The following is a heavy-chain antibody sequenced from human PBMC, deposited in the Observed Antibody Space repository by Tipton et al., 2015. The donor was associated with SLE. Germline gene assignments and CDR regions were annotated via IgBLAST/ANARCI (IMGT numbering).Heavy chain of an antibody. V-gene: IGHV4-4*08. CDR3: ARRLNWNCLDY. CDR2: IYTSGST. J-gene: IGHJ4*02. CDR1: GGSFSGYY. D-gene: IGHD1-7*01. Sequence: TLSLTCAVYGGSFSGYYWSWIRQPPGKGLELIGNIYTSGSTNINPSLKSRVTISADPSKNQFSLKVSSVTAADTAVYYCARRLNWNCLDYWGQGTLVTVSS.